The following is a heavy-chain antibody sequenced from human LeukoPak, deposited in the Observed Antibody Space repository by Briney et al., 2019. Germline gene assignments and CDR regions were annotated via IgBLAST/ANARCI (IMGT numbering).Heavy chain of an antibody. Sequence: SETLSLTCAVYGGSFSGYYWSWIRQPPGKGLEWIGEINHSGSTNYNPSLKSRVTISVDTSKNQFSLKLSSVTAADTAVYYCARGWFGFLEWFNLDYWGQGTLVTVSS. J-gene: IGHJ4*02. CDR3: ARGWFGFLEWFNLDY. CDR2: INHSGST. CDR1: GGSFSGYY. D-gene: IGHD3-3*01. V-gene: IGHV4-34*01.